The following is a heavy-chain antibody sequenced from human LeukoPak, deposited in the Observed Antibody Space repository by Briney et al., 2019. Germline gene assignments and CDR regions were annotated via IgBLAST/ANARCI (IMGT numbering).Heavy chain of an antibody. CDR1: GFTFSSYA. Sequence: SGGSLRLSCAASGFTFSSYAMSWVRQAPGKGLEWVSAISGSGGSTYYADSVKGRFTISRDNSKNTLYLQMNSLRAEDTAVYYCAKDDHGSGTPELFDYWGQGTLVTVSS. V-gene: IGHV3-23*01. CDR2: ISGSGGST. J-gene: IGHJ4*02. CDR3: AKDDHGSGTPELFDY. D-gene: IGHD3-10*01.